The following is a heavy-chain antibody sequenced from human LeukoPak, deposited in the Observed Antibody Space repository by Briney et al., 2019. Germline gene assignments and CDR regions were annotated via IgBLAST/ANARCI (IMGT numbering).Heavy chain of an antibody. V-gene: IGHV3-23*01. CDR1: EFTFSTYN. J-gene: IGHJ6*02. Sequence: PGGSLRLSCAASEFTFSTYNMHWVRQAPGKGLEWVSAISGSGGSTYYADSVKGRFTISRDNSKNTLCLQMNSLRAEDTAVYYCAKDSEGGLLWFGESAMDAWGQGTTVTVSS. CDR3: AKDSEGGLLWFGESAMDA. D-gene: IGHD3-10*01. CDR2: ISGSGGST.